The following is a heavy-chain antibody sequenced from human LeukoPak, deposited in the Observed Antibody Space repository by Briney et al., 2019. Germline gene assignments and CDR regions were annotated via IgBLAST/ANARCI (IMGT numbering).Heavy chain of an antibody. D-gene: IGHD3-22*01. V-gene: IGHV3-30*02. CDR3: AKDLVDSSGTNWFDP. J-gene: IGHJ5*02. CDR1: GFTFSSYG. Sequence: GPLRLSCAASGFTFSSYGMHWVRQAPGKGLEWVAFIRYDGSNKYYADSVKGRFTISRDNSKNTLYLQMNSLRAEDTAVYYCAKDLVDSSGTNWFDPWGQGTLVTVSS. CDR2: IRYDGSNK.